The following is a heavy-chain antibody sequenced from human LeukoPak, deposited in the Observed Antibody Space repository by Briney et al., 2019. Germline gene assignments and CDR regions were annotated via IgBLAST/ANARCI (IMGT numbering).Heavy chain of an antibody. D-gene: IGHD3-10*01. V-gene: IGHV3-48*02. Sequence: PGGSLRLSCAASGFTFSIYSMVWVRLAPGKGLEWVSYISGSSSKMYYADSVKGRSTISRDKAKNSLYLQMNSLRDEDTALYYCARVGSEWLVNDYWGQGTLVTVSS. CDR1: GFTFSIYS. J-gene: IGHJ4*02. CDR2: ISGSSSKM. CDR3: ARVGSEWLVNDY.